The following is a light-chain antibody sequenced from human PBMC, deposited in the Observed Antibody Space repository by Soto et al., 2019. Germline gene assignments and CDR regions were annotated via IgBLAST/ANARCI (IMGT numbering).Light chain of an antibody. CDR1: QSVSSN. CDR3: QQYNNWPPWT. CDR2: GAS. V-gene: IGKV3-15*01. Sequence: EIVMTQSLATLSVSPGERATLSCRASQSVSSNLAWYQQKPGQAPRLLIYGASTRATGIPARFSGSGSGTDFTLTISSLQSEDFAVDYCQQYNNWPPWTFGQGTKVEIK. J-gene: IGKJ1*01.